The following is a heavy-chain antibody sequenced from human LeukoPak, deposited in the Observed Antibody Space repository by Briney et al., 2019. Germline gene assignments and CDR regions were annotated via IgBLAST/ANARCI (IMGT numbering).Heavy chain of an antibody. D-gene: IGHD3-22*01. Sequence: PSETLSLTCTVSGGSISSSSYYWGWIRQPPGKGLEWIGSIYYSGSTYYNPSLKSRVTISVDTSKNQSSLKLSSVTAADTAVYYCSGCYYDSSGYYTLDYWGQGTLVTVSS. J-gene: IGHJ4*02. V-gene: IGHV4-39*01. CDR1: GGSISSSSYY. CDR2: IYYSGST. CDR3: SGCYYDSSGYYTLDY.